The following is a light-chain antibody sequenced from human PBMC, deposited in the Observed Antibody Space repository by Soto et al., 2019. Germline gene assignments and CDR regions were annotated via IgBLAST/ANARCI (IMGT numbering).Light chain of an antibody. Sequence: QSALTQPASVSGSPGQSITISCTGTSSDIGDYNYVSWYQQHPGKAPKLMIYEVSNRPSGISNRFSGSKSGNTASLTISGLQADDDADYYCSSYTSTSSYVFGTGTKLTVL. CDR1: SSDIGDYNY. J-gene: IGLJ1*01. CDR2: EVS. V-gene: IGLV2-14*01. CDR3: SSYTSTSSYV.